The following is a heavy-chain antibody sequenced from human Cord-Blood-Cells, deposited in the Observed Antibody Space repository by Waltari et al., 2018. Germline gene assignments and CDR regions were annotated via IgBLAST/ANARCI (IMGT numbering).Heavy chain of an antibody. CDR3: ARVGIAAAGQYFQH. D-gene: IGHD6-13*01. V-gene: IGHV1-2*04. CDR1: GYTFTGSY. Sequence: QVQLVQSGAEVKKPGASVKVSCKASGYTFTGSYMQRVRQAPGQGLAWMGWINPNSGGTNYAQKFQGWVTMTRDTSISTAYMELSRLRSDDTAVYYCARVGIAAAGQYFQHWGQGTLVTVSS. CDR2: INPNSGGT. J-gene: IGHJ1*01.